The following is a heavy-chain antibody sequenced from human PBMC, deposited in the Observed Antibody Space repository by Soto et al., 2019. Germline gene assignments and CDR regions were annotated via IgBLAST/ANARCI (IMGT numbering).Heavy chain of an antibody. J-gene: IGHJ6*02. CDR3: ARHGFMVARDYSGMDV. CDR2: IEYSGST. Sequence: QLQLQESGPGLVKPSETLSLTCTVSGGSISSSSYYWGWIRQPPGKGLEWIGGIEYSGSTYYNPSLKSRVTISVATSKNQFSLKLSSVTAADTAVYYCARHGFMVARDYSGMDVWGQGTTVTVSS. CDR1: GGSISSSSYY. V-gene: IGHV4-39*01. D-gene: IGHD2-8*01.